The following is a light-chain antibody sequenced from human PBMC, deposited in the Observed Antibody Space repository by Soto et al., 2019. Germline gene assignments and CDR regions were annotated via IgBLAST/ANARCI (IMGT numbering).Light chain of an antibody. Sequence: DIQMTQSPSSLSASVGDRVTITCRASQSIISYLNWFQQKPGKAPTLLIYTTSNLQSCVPSRFSDSRSGTDFTLTISSLQPEDFATYYCQQSYTTSYTFGQGNKLEIE. J-gene: IGKJ2*01. CDR3: QQSYTTSYT. CDR2: TTS. CDR1: QSIISY. V-gene: IGKV1-39*01.